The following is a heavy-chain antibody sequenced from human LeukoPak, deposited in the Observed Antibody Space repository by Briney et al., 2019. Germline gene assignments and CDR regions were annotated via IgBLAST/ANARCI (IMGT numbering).Heavy chain of an antibody. CDR1: GYTFTSYY. Sequence: ASVKISCKASGYTFTSYYMHWVRQAPGQGLEWMGIINPGGGSTSYAQKFQGRVTMTRDTSTSTVYMELSSLGSEDTAVYYCARSFTQAARPTFGYWGQGTLVTVSS. J-gene: IGHJ4*02. D-gene: IGHD6-6*01. V-gene: IGHV1-46*03. CDR3: ARSFTQAARPTFGY. CDR2: INPGGGST.